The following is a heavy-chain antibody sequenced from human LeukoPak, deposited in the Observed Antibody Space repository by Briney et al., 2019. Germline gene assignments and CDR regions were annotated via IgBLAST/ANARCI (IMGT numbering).Heavy chain of an antibody. D-gene: IGHD3-10*01. CDR1: GVSISSYY. Sequence: SETLSLTCTVSGVSISSYYWSWIRQPPGKGLEWIGYIYYSGSTNYNPSLKSRVTISVDTSKNQFSLKLSSVTAADTAVCYCARDLSGSYYYWGQGTLVTVSS. J-gene: IGHJ4*02. V-gene: IGHV4-59*01. CDR2: IYYSGST. CDR3: ARDLSGSYYY.